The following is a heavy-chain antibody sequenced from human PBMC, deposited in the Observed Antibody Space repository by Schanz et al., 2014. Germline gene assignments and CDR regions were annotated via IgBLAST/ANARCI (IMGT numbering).Heavy chain of an antibody. Sequence: QVQLLESGGGLFKPGGSLRLSCAGSGFTFADYYMTWIRQAPGKGLEWISYVSSYDTTVSYPDSVKGRFTISRDNAKTSVYLQMNSLRVEDTVVYYCARYGFRKFGVVYGLAVWGQGTTVTVS. CDR1: GFTFADYY. CDR2: VSSYDTTV. CDR3: ARYGFRKFGVVYGLAV. J-gene: IGHJ6*02. V-gene: IGHV3-11*01. D-gene: IGHD3-3*01.